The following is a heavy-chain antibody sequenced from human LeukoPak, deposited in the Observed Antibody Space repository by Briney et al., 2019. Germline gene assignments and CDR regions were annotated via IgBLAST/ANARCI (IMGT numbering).Heavy chain of an antibody. CDR1: GYTLTDYA. V-gene: IGHV1-18*01. J-gene: IGHJ3*02. CDR3: AREGYYYGSGTLAFAFDI. D-gene: IGHD3-10*01. Sequence: ASVKVSCKASGYTLTDYAISWVRQAPGQGLEWMGWIRTYNGNTNYAQKLQGRVTMTTDTSTSTAYMELRSLRSDDTAVYYCAREGYYYGSGTLAFAFDIWGQGTMVTVSS. CDR2: IRTYNGNT.